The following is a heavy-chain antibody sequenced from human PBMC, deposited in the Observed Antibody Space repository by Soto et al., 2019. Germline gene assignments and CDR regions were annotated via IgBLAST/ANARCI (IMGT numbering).Heavy chain of an antibody. CDR3: AREMGLVVAASGAFDI. V-gene: IGHV1-2*04. J-gene: IGHJ6*04. Sequence: GSSVKVSCKASGYTFTGYYIHWVRLAPGQGLEWMGWINPNSGGTNYAQKFQGWVTMTRDTSISTAYMELSRLRSDDTAVYYCAREMGLVVAASGAFDIWGKGTTVTVSS. D-gene: IGHD2-15*01. CDR1: GYTFTGYY. CDR2: INPNSGGT.